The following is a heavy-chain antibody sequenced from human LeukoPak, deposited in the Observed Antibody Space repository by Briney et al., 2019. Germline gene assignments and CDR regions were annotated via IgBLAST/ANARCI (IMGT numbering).Heavy chain of an antibody. CDR3: ARLTSGSYGKYFQH. V-gene: IGHV1-8*01. D-gene: IGHD1-26*01. CDR2: MNPNSGNT. CDR1: GYTFTSYD. J-gene: IGHJ1*01. Sequence: EASVKVSCKASGYTFTSYDINWVRQATGQGLEWMGWMNPNSGNTGYAQKFQGRVTMTRNTSISTAYMELSSLRSEDTAVYYCARLTSGSYGKYFQHWGQGTLVTVSS.